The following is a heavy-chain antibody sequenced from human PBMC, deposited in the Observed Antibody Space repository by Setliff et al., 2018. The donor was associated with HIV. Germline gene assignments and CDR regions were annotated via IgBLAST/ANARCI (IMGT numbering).Heavy chain of an antibody. CDR2: IYYIGIT. D-gene: IGHD6-13*01. Sequence: SETLSLTCTVSGDSISRSSYYWGWIRQPPGKGLEWIGNIYYIGITNYYPSLESRVTIPVDTSKNQFSLKVNSVTAADTAVYYCVGSTIAAAVYYYYYYMDVWGKGTTVTVSS. CDR3: VGSTIAAAVYYYYYYMDV. CDR1: GDSISRSSYY. J-gene: IGHJ6*03. V-gene: IGHV4-39*01.